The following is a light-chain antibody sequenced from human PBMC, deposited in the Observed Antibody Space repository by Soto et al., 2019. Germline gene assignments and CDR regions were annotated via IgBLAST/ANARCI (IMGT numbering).Light chain of an antibody. J-gene: IGKJ1*01. V-gene: IGKV1-5*03. CDR3: QQYNSYPWT. CDR1: QSISSW. Sequence: DIQMTQSPSTLSASVGDRVTITCRASQSISSWLAWYQQKPGKAPKLLIYKAPSLESGVPSRFSGSGSGTEFTLTISSQQRDDFATYYCQQYNSYPWTFGQGTKVEIK. CDR2: KAP.